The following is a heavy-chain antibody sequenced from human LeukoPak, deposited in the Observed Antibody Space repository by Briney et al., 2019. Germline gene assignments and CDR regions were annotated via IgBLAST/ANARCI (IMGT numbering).Heavy chain of an antibody. V-gene: IGHV4-61*01. Sequence: SETLSLTCTVSGGSVSSGSYYWSWIRQPPGKGLEWIGYIYYSGGTNYNPSLKSRVTISVDTSKNQFSLKLSSVTAADTAVYYCARVKVVVITFWFDPWGQGTLVTVSS. CDR2: IYYSGGT. D-gene: IGHD3-22*01. CDR1: GGSVSSGSYY. CDR3: ARVKVVVITFWFDP. J-gene: IGHJ5*02.